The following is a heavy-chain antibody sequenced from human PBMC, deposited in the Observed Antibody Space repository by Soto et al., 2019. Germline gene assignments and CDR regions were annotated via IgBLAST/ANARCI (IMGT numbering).Heavy chain of an antibody. CDR2: ISGYNGNT. CDR3: ARDPGFGFGYSYAFAMDV. V-gene: IGHV1-18*01. D-gene: IGHD5-18*01. CDR1: GYTFSNYG. Sequence: ASVKVSWKASGYTFSNYGISWVRQGPGRGLEWMGWISGYNGNTHYEEKVQDRIKMTTDTSTSTTYLELRSLRSDDTAVYFCARDPGFGFGYSYAFAMDVWGQGTTVTVSS. J-gene: IGHJ6*02.